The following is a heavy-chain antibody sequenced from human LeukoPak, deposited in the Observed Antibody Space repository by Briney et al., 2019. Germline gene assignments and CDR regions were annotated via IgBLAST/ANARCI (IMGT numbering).Heavy chain of an antibody. V-gene: IGHV3-21*04. Sequence: GGSLRLSFAASGFTFSSYGMNWVRQAPGKGLEWVSSISGSSYYIYYADSVKGRFTISRDNSKNTLYLQMNSLRAEDTAVYYCAKDQAMVRGVIMGYWGQGTLVTVSS. CDR2: ISGSSYYI. D-gene: IGHD3-10*01. J-gene: IGHJ4*02. CDR1: GFTFSSYG. CDR3: AKDQAMVRGVIMGY.